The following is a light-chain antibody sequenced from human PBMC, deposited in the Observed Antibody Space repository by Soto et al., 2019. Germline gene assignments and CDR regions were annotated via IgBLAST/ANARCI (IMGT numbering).Light chain of an antibody. CDR2: DAS. J-gene: IGKJ1*01. CDR3: QQCNSWPQWT. V-gene: IGKV3-11*01. Sequence: EIVMTQSPATLSVSPGERATLSCRASQSVNSNYLAWYQQKPGQAPRLLIYDASNRATGIPARFSGSGSGTDFTLTISSLEPEDFAVYYCQQCNSWPQWTFGPGTKVDIK. CDR1: QSVNSNY.